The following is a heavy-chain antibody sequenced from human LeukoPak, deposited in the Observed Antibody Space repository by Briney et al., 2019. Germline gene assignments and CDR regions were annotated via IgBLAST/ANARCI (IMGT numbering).Heavy chain of an antibody. V-gene: IGHV3-30-3*01. CDR3: AREDDYGGNSLFDY. CDR2: ISYDGSNK. J-gene: IGHJ4*02. D-gene: IGHD4-23*01. Sequence: PGGSLRLSCAASGFTFSSYAMHWVRQAPGKGLEWVAVISYDGSNKYYADSVKGRFTTSRDNSKNTLYLQMNSLRAEDTAVYYCAREDDYGGNSLFDYWGQGTLVTVSS. CDR1: GFTFSSYA.